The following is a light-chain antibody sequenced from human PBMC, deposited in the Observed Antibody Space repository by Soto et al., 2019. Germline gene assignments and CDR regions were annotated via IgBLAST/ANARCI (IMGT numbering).Light chain of an antibody. CDR3: TSYTSSSTII. V-gene: IGLV2-14*01. CDR1: SSDVGDYDY. CDR2: GVS. J-gene: IGLJ2*01. Sequence: QSVLTQPASVSGSPGQSITISCTGTSSDVGDYDYVSWYQHHPGKAPKLMIYGVSNRPSGVSNRFSGSKSSNMASLTISGLQAEDEADYYCTSYTSSSTIIFGGGTKLTVL.